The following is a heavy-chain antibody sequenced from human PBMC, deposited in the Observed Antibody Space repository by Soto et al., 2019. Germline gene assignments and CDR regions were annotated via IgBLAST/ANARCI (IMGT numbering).Heavy chain of an antibody. D-gene: IGHD3-3*01. CDR3: ARKWSITIFGVVTD. Sequence: GASVKVSCKASGGTFSSYAISWVRQAPGQGLEWMGGIIPIFGTANYAQKFQGRVTITADESTSTAYMELSSLRSEDTAVYYCARKWSITIFGVVTDWGQGTLVTVSS. CDR1: GGTFSSYA. V-gene: IGHV1-69*13. CDR2: IIPIFGTA. J-gene: IGHJ4*02.